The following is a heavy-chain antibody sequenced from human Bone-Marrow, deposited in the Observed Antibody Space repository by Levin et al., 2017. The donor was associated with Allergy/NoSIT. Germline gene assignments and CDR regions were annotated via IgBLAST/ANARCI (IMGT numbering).Heavy chain of an antibody. J-gene: IGHJ4*02. CDR1: AASVNTAGNY. D-gene: IGHD5-12*01. V-gene: IGHV4-31*03. CDR3: ARDRGYSGHIDF. Sequence: SETLSLTCSVSAASVNTAGNYWTWIRHHPGKGLEWIGYILYSGSTYYNPSLESRVTISVDTSKNQFSLKMESVTAADTAVYYCARDRGYSGHIDFWGQGTLVTVSS. CDR2: ILYSGST.